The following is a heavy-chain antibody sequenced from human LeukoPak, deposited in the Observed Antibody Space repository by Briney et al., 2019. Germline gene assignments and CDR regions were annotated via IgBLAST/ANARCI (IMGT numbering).Heavy chain of an antibody. J-gene: IGHJ4*02. D-gene: IGHD6-19*01. V-gene: IGHV3-30*04. CDR3: ARDPPFSSGWSQNFFDY. CDR2: ISYDGSNR. CDR1: GFTFNTYA. Sequence: AGGSLRLSCAPSGFTFNTYAMHWVRQAPGKGLEWVAVISYDGSNRNYGDSVKGRFTISRDNSKNALYLEMSSLRPEDTAVYYCARDPPFSSGWSQNFFDYWGEGTLVTVSS.